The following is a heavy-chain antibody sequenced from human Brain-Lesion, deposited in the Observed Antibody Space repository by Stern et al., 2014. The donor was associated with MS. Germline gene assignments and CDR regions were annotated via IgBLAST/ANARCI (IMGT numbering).Heavy chain of an antibody. Sequence: QLQLQESGPGLVKPSQTLSLSCTVSGGSISSGGYYWSWIRQPAGKGLEWIGRIFNSGSTSYTPSLKSRVPITIDTSKTQFSLRLNSMTAADTAVYYCARGRVVPGFQYYATDVWGQGTTVIVSS. D-gene: IGHD2-2*01. CDR1: GGSISSGGYY. CDR2: IFNSGST. J-gene: IGHJ6*02. V-gene: IGHV4-61*02. CDR3: ARGRVVPGFQYYATDV.